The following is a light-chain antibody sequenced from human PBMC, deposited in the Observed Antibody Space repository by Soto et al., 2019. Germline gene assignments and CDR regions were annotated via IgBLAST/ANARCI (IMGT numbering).Light chain of an antibody. Sequence: QSALAQPAPVSGSPGQSITISCTGTSSDVGAYDFVSWYQQHPDKAPKLMIYEVSNRPSGVSYRFSGSKSVNTATLTISRLQAEDEADYYCSSYTTSSTRVFGTGTKVTVL. CDR1: SSDVGAYDF. V-gene: IGLV2-14*03. CDR2: EVS. CDR3: SSYTTSSTRV. J-gene: IGLJ1*01.